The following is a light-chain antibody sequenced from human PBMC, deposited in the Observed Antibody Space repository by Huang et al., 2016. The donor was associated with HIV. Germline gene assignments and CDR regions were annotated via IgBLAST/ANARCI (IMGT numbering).Light chain of an antibody. V-gene: IGKV3-15*01. Sequence: EIVMTQSPATLSVSPGERATLSCRASQSVSSNLAWYQQKPGQAPRLRIYGASTRATAIPARFSGSESGTEFTLTISSLQSEDFAVYYCQQYNNWPQTFGQGTKVEIK. J-gene: IGKJ1*01. CDR3: QQYNNWPQT. CDR1: QSVSSN. CDR2: GAS.